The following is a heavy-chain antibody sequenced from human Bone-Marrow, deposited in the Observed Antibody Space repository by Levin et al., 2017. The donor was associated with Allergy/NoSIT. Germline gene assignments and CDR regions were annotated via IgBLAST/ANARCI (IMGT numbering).Heavy chain of an antibody. Sequence: LSLTCAASGFSFSSSAMTWVRQAPGKGLEWVSAISGSGGSTYYADSVKGRFTISRDNSKNTLCLQMNSLRAEDTALYYCAKDYSSSSRGTTDYWGQGTLVTVSS. CDR2: ISGSGGST. D-gene: IGHD6-6*01. V-gene: IGHV3-23*01. J-gene: IGHJ4*02. CDR3: AKDYSSSSRGTTDY. CDR1: GFSFSSSA.